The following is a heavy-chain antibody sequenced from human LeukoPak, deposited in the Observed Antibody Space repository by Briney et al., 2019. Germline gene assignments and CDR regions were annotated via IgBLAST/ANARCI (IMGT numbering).Heavy chain of an antibody. J-gene: IGHJ4*02. D-gene: IGHD3-9*01. CDR1: GVTFTSYT. CDR2: IIPILGIA. CDR3: ASGRYYDILTGPQTKYYFDY. Sequence: ASVKLSCTASGVTFTSYTISWVRQAPGQGLEWMGRIIPILGIANYAQKFQGRVTITADKSTSTAYMELSSLRSEDTAVYYCASGRYYDILTGPQTKYYFDYWGQGTLVTVSS. V-gene: IGHV1-69*02.